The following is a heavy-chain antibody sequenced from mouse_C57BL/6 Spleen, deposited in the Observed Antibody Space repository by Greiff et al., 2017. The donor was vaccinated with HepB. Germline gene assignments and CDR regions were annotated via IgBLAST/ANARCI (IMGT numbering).Heavy chain of an antibody. Sequence: QVQLQRPGTELVKPGASVKLSCKASGYTFTSYWMHWVKQRPGQGLEWIGNINPSNGGTNYNEKFKSKATLTVDKSSSTAYMQLSSLTSEDSAVYYCARGGFITTVVDAMDYWGQGTSVTVSS. CDR2: INPSNGGT. CDR3: ARGGFITTVVDAMDY. CDR1: GYTFTSYW. D-gene: IGHD1-1*01. J-gene: IGHJ4*01. V-gene: IGHV1-53*01.